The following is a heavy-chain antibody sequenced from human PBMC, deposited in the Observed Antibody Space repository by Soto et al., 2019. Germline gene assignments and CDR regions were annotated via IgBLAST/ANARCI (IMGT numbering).Heavy chain of an antibody. CDR1: GGSVSSGGYY. J-gene: IGHJ4*02. CDR2: IYYSGTT. Sequence: PSETLSLTCTVSGGSVSSGGYYWSWIRQHPGTGLEWIGYIYYSGTTYFNPSLKSRASISLDTSKNEFSLKLTSVTAADTAVYYCARRALPQCMNGGCYKDGLWVYWGQGALLTVSS. V-gene: IGHV4-31*03. D-gene: IGHD2-2*02. CDR3: ARRALPQCMNGGCYKDGLWVY.